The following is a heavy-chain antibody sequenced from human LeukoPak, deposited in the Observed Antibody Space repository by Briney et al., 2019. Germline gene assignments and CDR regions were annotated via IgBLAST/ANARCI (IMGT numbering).Heavy chain of an antibody. CDR3: AKDIGVAVAGTPLDY. CDR1: GFTFDDYA. Sequence: PGGSLRLSCAASGFTFDDYAMHWVRQAAGKGLEWVAGIRWNSGSIGYADSVKGRLTISRDNANNSLYLQMNSLRAEDTALYYCAKDIGVAVAGTPLDYWDQGTVVLVSA. D-gene: IGHD6-19*01. V-gene: IGHV3-9*01. J-gene: IGHJ4*02. CDR2: IRWNSGSI.